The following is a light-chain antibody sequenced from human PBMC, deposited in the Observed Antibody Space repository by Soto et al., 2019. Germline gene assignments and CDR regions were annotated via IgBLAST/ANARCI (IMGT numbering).Light chain of an antibody. CDR3: QQIEV. Sequence: DIQMTQSPSSLSVSVGDRVTITCQASQDISNYLNWYQQKPGKAPKLLIYDASNLETGVPSRFSGSGSGTDFTFTISSLQPEDIATYYCQQIEVFGPGTKVDIK. J-gene: IGKJ3*01. CDR2: DAS. V-gene: IGKV1-33*01. CDR1: QDISNY.